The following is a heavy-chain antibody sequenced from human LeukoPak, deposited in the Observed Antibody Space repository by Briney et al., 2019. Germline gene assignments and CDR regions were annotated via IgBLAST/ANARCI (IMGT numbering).Heavy chain of an antibody. V-gene: IGHV3-23*01. J-gene: IGHJ4*02. CDR3: AKAPGPAAVGGFDY. CDR2: ISGSGDST. CDR1: GFTFSSYA. Sequence: PGESLRLSCAASGFTFSSYAMSWVRQAPGKGLEWVSAISGSGDSTYYADSVKGRFTISRDNSKNTLYLQMNSLRVEDTAVYYCAKAPGPAAVGGFDYWGQGTLVTVSS. D-gene: IGHD2-2*01.